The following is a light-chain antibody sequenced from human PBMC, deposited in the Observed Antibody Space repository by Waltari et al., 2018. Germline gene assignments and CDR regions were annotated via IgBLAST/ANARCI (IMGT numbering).Light chain of an antibody. CDR1: RNDVGSYNL. J-gene: IGLJ3*02. V-gene: IGLV2-23*01. Sequence: QSALTQPASVSGSPGQSITISCTGTRNDVGSYNLVSWYQHHPGDAPTLMIYEGYKRPSGVFSRFPGSKSGNTASRTIAGLQTEDEADYYCCSYLDKRGVFGGGTKLTVL. CDR2: EGY. CDR3: CSYLDKRGV.